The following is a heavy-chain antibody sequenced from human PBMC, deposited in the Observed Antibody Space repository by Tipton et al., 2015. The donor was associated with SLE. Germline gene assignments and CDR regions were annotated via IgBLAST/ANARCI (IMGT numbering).Heavy chain of an antibody. CDR3: ARGKDGYSLGGFDY. Sequence: QLVQSGAEVKKPGSSVKVSCKASGGTFSNYAISWVRQAPGQGLEWMGWINPNRGGTDYAQKFQGRVTMTRDTPISTAYMGLSRLRSDDTAVYYCARGKDGYSLGGFDYWGQGTLVTVSS. V-gene: IGHV1-2*02. CDR1: GGTFSNYA. J-gene: IGHJ4*02. CDR2: INPNRGGT. D-gene: IGHD5-24*01.